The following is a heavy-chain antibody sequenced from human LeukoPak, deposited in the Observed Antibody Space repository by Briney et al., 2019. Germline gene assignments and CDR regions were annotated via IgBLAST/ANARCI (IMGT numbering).Heavy chain of an antibody. CDR3: ARAPITSPFYFDY. Sequence: GGSLRLSCAASGFTFSDYYMSWIRQAPGKGLEWVSYISSSGSTIYYADSVKGRFTISRDNAKNSLYLQMNSLIAEDTALYYCARAPITSPFYFDYWGQGTLVTVSS. CDR2: ISSSGSTI. CDR1: GFTFSDYY. V-gene: IGHV3-11*01. D-gene: IGHD2-2*01. J-gene: IGHJ4*02.